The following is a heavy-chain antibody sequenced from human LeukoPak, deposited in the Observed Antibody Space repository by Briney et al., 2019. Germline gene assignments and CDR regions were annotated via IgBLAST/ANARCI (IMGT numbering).Heavy chain of an antibody. CDR3: ARLRFPRNYYDSSEPHAFDI. J-gene: IGHJ3*02. Sequence: SQTLSLTCTVSGGSISSGGYYWSWIRQHPGKGLEWIGYIYYSGSTYYNPSLKSRVTIPVDTSKNQFSLKLSSVTAADTAVYYCARLRFPRNYYDSSEPHAFDIWGQGTMVTVSS. V-gene: IGHV4-31*03. D-gene: IGHD3-22*01. CDR1: GGSISSGGYY. CDR2: IYYSGST.